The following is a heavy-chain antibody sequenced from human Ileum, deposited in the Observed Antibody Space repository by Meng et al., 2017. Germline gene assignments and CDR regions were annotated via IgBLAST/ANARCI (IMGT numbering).Heavy chain of an antibody. D-gene: IGHD4-23*01. V-gene: IGHV4-4*02. CDR3: ARHGGYSQDF. CDR1: SGSISSNTY. Sequence: QGALQESGPGLVRPSGTLSLTCAVSSGSISSNTYWSWVRQPPGKGLEWIGQISHSGSAYYNPSLKSRVTMSVDKSKSQFSLMLTSVTAADTAIYYCARHGGYSQDFWGQGTLVTVSS. J-gene: IGHJ4*02. CDR2: ISHSGSA.